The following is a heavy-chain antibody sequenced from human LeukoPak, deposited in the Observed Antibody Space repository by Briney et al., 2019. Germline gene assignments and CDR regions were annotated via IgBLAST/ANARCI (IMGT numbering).Heavy chain of an antibody. CDR3: ARTYYDILTGSYYFDY. CDR1: GFTFSSYS. D-gene: IGHD3-9*01. Sequence: PGGSLRLSCAASGFTFSSYSMNWVRQAPGKGLEWVSSISSGSSAIYYADSVKGRITISRDNAKNSLYLQMNSLRAEDTAVYYCARTYYDILTGSYYFDYWGQGTLVTVSS. CDR2: ISSGSSAI. V-gene: IGHV3-21*01. J-gene: IGHJ4*02.